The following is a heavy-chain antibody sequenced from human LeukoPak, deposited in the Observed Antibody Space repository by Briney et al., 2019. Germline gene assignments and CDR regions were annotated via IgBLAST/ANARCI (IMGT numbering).Heavy chain of an antibody. D-gene: IGHD6-19*01. V-gene: IGHV1-18*01. CDR3: ARDSRIAVAGRSFDY. J-gene: IGHJ4*02. CDR1: GYTFTSYG. CDR2: ISAYNGNT. Sequence: ASVKVSCKASGYTFTSYGISWVRQAPGQGLEWMGWISAYNGNTNYAQKLQGRVTMTTDTSTSTAYMELRSLRSDDTAVYYCARDSRIAVAGRSFDYWGQGTLGTVSS.